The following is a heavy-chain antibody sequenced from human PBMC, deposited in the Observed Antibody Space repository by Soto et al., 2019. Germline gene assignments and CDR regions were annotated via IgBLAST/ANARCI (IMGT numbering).Heavy chain of an antibody. J-gene: IGHJ3*02. Sequence: VASVKISCKGSGYSFSTQWIGWVRQMPGKGLEWVGVIFPGDSDTRYSPSFHGEITISADKSIRTTFLQLSSLWAADTAIYSCARAPRSYLEDAFEIWDQGTMVAASS. CDR1: GYSFSTQW. D-gene: IGHD3-10*01. CDR3: ARAPRSYLEDAFEI. V-gene: IGHV5-51*01. CDR2: IFPGDSDT.